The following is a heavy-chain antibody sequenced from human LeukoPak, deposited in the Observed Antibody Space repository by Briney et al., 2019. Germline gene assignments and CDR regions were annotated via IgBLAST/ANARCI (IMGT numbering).Heavy chain of an antibody. CDR1: GGSISSSSYY. CDR3: ARGGNWFDP. J-gene: IGHJ5*02. CDR2: IYYSGST. V-gene: IGHV4-39*01. Sequence: SETLSLTCTVSGGSISSSSYYWGWIRQPPGKGLEWIGSIYYSGSTYYNPSLKSRVTISVDTSKDQFSLKLSSVTAADTAVYYCARGGNWFDPWGQGTLVTVSS.